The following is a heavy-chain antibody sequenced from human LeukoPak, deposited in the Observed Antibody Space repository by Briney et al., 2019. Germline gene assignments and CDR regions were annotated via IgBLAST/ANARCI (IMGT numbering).Heavy chain of an antibody. J-gene: IGHJ3*02. CDR2: INPTTGST. CDR1: GYTFTNFY. CDR3: ARDLNPQCIGMRAYGI. Sequence: ASVKVSCKASGYTFTNFYLHWVRQAPGQGLEWMGIINPTTGSTTYAQKLQGRVTMTRDMSTSTVYMELSGLRSEDMAVYFCARDLNPQCIGMRAYGIWPQGTMVIAS. V-gene: IGHV1-46*01. D-gene: IGHD2-8*01.